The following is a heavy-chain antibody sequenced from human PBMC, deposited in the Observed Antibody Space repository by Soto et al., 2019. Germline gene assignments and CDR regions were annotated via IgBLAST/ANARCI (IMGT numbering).Heavy chain of an antibody. V-gene: IGHV5-51*01. CDR2: IYPGDSDT. CDR3: ARHARHYGDYVLFDY. CDR1: GCSFTSYW. D-gene: IGHD4-17*01. Sequence: PGESLKISCKGSGCSFTSYWIGWVRQMPGKGLEWMGIIYPGDSDTRYSPSFQGQVTISADKSISTAYLQWSSLKASDTAMYYCARHARHYGDYVLFDYWGQGTLVTVSS. J-gene: IGHJ4*02.